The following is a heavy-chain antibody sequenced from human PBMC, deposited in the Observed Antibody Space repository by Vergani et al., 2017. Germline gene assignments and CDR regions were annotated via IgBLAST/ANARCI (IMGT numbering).Heavy chain of an antibody. CDR3: ARLYCSGGSCYPY. CDR2: IIPILGIA. V-gene: IGHV1-69*02. CDR1: GGTFSSYT. D-gene: IGHD2-15*01. J-gene: IGHJ4*02. Sequence: QVQLVQSGAEVKKPGSSVKVSCKASGGTFSSYTISWVRQAPGQGLEWMGRIIPILGIANYAQKFQGRVTITADNSTSTAYMELSSLRSEDTAVYYCARLYCSGGSCYPYWGQGTLVTVSS.